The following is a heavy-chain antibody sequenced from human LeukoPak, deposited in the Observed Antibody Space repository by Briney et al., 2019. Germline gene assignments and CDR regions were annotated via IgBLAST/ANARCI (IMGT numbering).Heavy chain of an antibody. D-gene: IGHD6-19*01. J-gene: IGHJ4*02. CDR2: IQYDGSSK. Sequence: GGSLRLSCAASGFTFSSYGMHWVRQAPGKGLEWVAFIQYDGSSKHYADSVKGRFTISRDNSKNTLYLQMDSLRAEDTAVYYCAKPLYNSGWYGGGDYWGQGVLVTVSS. V-gene: IGHV3-30*02. CDR3: AKPLYNSGWYGGGDY. CDR1: GFTFSSYG.